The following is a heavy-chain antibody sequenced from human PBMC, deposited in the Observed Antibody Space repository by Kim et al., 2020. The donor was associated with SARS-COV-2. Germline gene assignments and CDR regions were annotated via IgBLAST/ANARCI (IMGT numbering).Heavy chain of an antibody. CDR1: GFTFSNAY. CDR3: ATDLRYNWNQFDS. V-gene: IGHV3-15*01. CDR2: IRSKNNGGTA. Sequence: GGSLRLSCAASGFTFSNAYMNWVRQAPGKGPEWVGRIRSKNNGGTADYAAPVKGRFTISRDDSENMLYLQMNSLRAEDTAVYYCATDLRYNWNQFDSWGHGTLVIVSS. J-gene: IGHJ4*01. D-gene: IGHD1-1*01.